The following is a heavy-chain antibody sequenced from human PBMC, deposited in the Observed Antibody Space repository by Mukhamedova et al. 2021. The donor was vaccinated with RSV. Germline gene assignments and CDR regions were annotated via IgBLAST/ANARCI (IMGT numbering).Heavy chain of an antibody. Sequence: GIHWVRQAPGKGPEWVALISFDGNKKYYAESVEGRFSIPRDNSKKPVSRQMNSLRPDDPAVYYFAKDHVITPYYYYFMDGWG. CDR1: G. V-gene: IGHV3-30*18. CDR2: ISFDGNKK. CDR3: AKDHVITPYYYYFMDG. J-gene: IGHJ6*03. D-gene: IGHD3-10*01.